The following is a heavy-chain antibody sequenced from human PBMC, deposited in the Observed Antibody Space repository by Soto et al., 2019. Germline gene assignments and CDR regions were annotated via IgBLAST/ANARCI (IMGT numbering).Heavy chain of an antibody. Sequence: GGSLRLSCVASGFTFSSYAMHWVRQAPGKGLEWVAVISYDGSNKYYADSVKGRFTISRDNSKNTLYLQMNSLRAEDTAVYYCARGSHIAAAGTNWFDPWGQGTLVTVSS. D-gene: IGHD6-13*01. CDR3: ARGSHIAAAGTNWFDP. J-gene: IGHJ5*02. V-gene: IGHV3-30*04. CDR2: ISYDGSNK. CDR1: GFTFSSYA.